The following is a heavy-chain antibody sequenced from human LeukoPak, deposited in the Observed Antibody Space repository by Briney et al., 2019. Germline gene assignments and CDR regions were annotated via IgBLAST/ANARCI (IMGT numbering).Heavy chain of an antibody. CDR2: ITASGDRT. Sequence: LAGGSLRLSCAASGFTFGNFWMHWVRQAPGKGLEWVSGITASGDRTYYADSVQGRFTMSRDNSKNTVYLQMNSLRVDDTAVYYCARRDIVVIVSASDYWGQGTLVTVSS. D-gene: IGHD2-15*01. J-gene: IGHJ4*02. CDR1: GFTFGNFW. CDR3: ARRDIVVIVSASDY. V-gene: IGHV3-23*01.